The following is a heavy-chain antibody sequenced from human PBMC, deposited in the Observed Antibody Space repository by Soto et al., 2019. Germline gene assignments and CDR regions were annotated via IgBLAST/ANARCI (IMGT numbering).Heavy chain of an antibody. D-gene: IGHD6-25*01. CDR1: GFSVSSNS. Sequence: EMQLVESGGGWIQPGESLRISCAASGFSVSSNSMNWVRQAPGKGLEWVSVIHSDVTTYFADSVKGRFIISRDNSKNMLYLQMNSLRAEDTAIYYCARELSCSGYNWFDPGGQGTLVTVSS. V-gene: IGHV3-53*01. J-gene: IGHJ5*02. CDR2: IHSDVTT. CDR3: ARELSCSGYNWFDP.